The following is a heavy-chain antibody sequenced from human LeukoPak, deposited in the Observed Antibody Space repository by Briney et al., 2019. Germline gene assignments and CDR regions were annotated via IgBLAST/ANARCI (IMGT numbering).Heavy chain of an antibody. CDR2: IIDSGNSI. J-gene: IGHJ4*02. CDR3: AKDPIFSGSYGVFDY. CDR1: GFTFSSCA. V-gene: IGHV3-23*01. Sequence: PGGSLRLSCAASGFTFSSCAMSWVRQDPGKGLEWVSTIIDSGNSIYYADSAEGRFTISRDNSKNTLYLQMNSLRAGDTAVYYCAKDPIFSGSYGVFDYWGLGTLVTVSS. D-gene: IGHD1-26*01.